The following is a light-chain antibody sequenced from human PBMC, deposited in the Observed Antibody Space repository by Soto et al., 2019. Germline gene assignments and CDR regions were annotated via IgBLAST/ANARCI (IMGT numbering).Light chain of an antibody. CDR3: QQYNHWPRLLS. J-gene: IGKJ4*01. CDR2: DTS. CDR1: QSLTSN. V-gene: IGKV3-15*01. Sequence: EIILTQSPATLYVSPGERATLSCRASQSLTSNLAWYQQRPGQAPRLLIYDTSTRATDIPARVSGSGSGTEVTLTIASLQSEDFAVYYCQQYNHWPRLLSFGGGTRV.